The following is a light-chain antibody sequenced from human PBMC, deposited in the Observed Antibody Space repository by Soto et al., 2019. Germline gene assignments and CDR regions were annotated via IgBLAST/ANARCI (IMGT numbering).Light chain of an antibody. V-gene: IGKV3-20*01. J-gene: IGKJ1*01. CDR2: GAS. CDR3: QQYGSSPT. Sequence: EIVLTQSPGTLSMSPGERATLSCRASQSVSSSALAWYQQTPGQAPRLLIFGASSSATGTPDRFSGSGSGTDFTLNISRLEPEDFVVYFCQQYGSSPTFGQGTKVEIK. CDR1: QSVSSSA.